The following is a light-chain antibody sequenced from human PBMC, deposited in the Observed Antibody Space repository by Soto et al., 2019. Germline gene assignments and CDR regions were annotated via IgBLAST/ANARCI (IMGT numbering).Light chain of an antibody. J-gene: IGLJ1*01. Sequence: QSVLTQPPCASGSPGQSVTISCTGTSSDVGGYNYVSWYQQHPGKAPKLMIYEVSKRPSGVPDRFSGSKSGNTASLTVSGLQAEDEADYYCSSYAGSNKNVFGTGT. CDR1: SSDVGGYNY. CDR2: EVS. CDR3: SSYAGSNKNV. V-gene: IGLV2-8*01.